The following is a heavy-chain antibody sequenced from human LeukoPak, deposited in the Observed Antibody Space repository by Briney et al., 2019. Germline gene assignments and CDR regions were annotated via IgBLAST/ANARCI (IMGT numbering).Heavy chain of an antibody. D-gene: IGHD3-3*01. Sequence: SETPSLTCTVPGGSISSSSYYWGWIRQPQRKGLDWDGRIYYSGSTYYNPSLTSRVTISVDTSKNQFSLKLSSVTAADTAVYYCARLKIRFLEWLPEFGYWGQGTLVTVSS. J-gene: IGHJ4*02. CDR1: GGSISSSSYY. V-gene: IGHV4-39*01. CDR3: ARLKIRFLEWLPEFGY. CDR2: IYYSGST.